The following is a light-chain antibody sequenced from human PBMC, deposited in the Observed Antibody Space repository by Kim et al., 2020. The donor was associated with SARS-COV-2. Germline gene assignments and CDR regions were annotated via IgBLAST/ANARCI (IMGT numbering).Light chain of an antibody. J-gene: IGKJ5*01. CDR3: QQRRKSIT. Sequence: SLSPGDSATLSGRASQSVDGYLAWLQQKPGQAPRLLISNASNRAAGVPARFSGSGSGTDFTLTISSLEAEDFAVYYCQQRRKSITFGQGTRLEIK. CDR1: QSVDGY. CDR2: NAS. V-gene: IGKV3-11*01.